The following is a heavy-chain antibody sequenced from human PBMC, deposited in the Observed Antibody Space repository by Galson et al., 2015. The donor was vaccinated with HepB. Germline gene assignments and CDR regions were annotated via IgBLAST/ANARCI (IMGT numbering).Heavy chain of an antibody. CDR2: ISTENDDT. CDR3: AREKGSGYSYGLCDY. CDR1: GYRFSNHG. V-gene: IGHV1-18*01. J-gene: IGHJ4*02. D-gene: IGHD5-18*01. Sequence: SVKVSCKATGYRFSNHGIIWVRKAPGQRLEWMGWISTENDDTNYAPDLQDRITLTTDTSTSTAYMELRRLRSDDTAVYFCAREKGSGYSYGLCDYWGQGTLVTVSS.